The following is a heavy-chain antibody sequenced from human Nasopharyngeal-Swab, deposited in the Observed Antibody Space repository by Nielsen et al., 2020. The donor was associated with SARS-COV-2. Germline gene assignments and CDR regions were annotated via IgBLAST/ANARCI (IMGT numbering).Heavy chain of an antibody. V-gene: IGHV3-48*02. D-gene: IGHD3-9*01. CDR3: ARGISYYDILTGYYGRGAYYFDY. J-gene: IGHJ4*02. CDR2: IRSSSSNI. CDR1: GFTFSSYS. Sequence: GGSLRLSCAASGFTFSSYSMNWVSQAPGKGLEWVSYIRSSSSNIYHADSVKGRFTISRDNAKNSLYLQMNSLRDEDTAVYYCARGISYYDILTGYYGRGAYYFDYWGQGTLVTVSS.